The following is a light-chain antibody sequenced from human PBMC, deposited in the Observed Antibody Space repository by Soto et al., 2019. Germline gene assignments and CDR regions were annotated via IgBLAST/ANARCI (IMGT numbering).Light chain of an antibody. CDR2: YDS. Sequence: SYELTQPPSVSVAPGKTARITCGGNNIGSKSVHWYQQKPGQAPVLVIYYDSDRPSGIPERLSGSNSGNTATLTISRVEAGDEADYYCQVWDSSSDHWVFGGGTKVTVL. CDR3: QVWDSSSDHWV. J-gene: IGLJ3*02. V-gene: IGLV3-21*04. CDR1: NIGSKS.